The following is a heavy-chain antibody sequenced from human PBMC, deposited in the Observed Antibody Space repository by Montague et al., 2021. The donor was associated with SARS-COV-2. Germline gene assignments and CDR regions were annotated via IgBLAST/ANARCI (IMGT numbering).Heavy chain of an antibody. CDR1: GDSTSCPNCY. CDR3: ARQRNYGYHSLDNCFHP. Sequence: SETLSLTCTVSGDSTSCPNCYWGWIRQLPGKGLDWIGTIYNSGTTYYNPSLKSRLTTSIDTSKNQFSLKLSSVTAADTAVYYCARQRNYGYHSLDNCFHPWGPGTLVTVSS. D-gene: IGHD4-17*01. J-gene: IGHJ5*02. V-gene: IGHV4-39*01. CDR2: IYNSGTT.